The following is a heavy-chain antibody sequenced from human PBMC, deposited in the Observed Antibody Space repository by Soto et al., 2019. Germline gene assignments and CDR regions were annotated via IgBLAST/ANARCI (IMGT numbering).Heavy chain of an antibody. CDR2: INHSGST. CDR1: GGSFSGYY. V-gene: IGHV4-34*01. D-gene: IGHD5-12*01. Sequence: SETLSLTCAVYGGSFSGYYWSWIRQPPGKGLEWIGEINHSGSTNYNPSLKSRVTISVDTSKNQFSLKLSSVTAADTAVYYCARGFRYSGYKRGYLDYWGQGTLVTVSS. J-gene: IGHJ4*02. CDR3: ARGFRYSGYKRGYLDY.